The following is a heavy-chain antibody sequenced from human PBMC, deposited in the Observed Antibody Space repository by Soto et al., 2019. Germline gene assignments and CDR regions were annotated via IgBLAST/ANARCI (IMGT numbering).Heavy chain of an antibody. D-gene: IGHD3-3*01. CDR2: ISADGATT. J-gene: IGHJ6*02. CDR3: AKSLWTGSYRMDV. CDR1: GFTFSTYA. Sequence: EVQLLESGGDLVQPGGSLRLSCAASGFTFSTYAMTWVRQAPGKGLEWVSVISADGATTFYADSVKGRFTISRDNSKNTLYLQMNSLRAEDTAIYYCAKSLWTGSYRMDVWGQGTTVTVSS. V-gene: IGHV3-23*01.